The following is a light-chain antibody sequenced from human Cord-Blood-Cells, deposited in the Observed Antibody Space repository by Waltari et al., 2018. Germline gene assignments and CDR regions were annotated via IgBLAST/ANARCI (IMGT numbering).Light chain of an antibody. J-gene: IGLJ3*02. CDR2: SNH. CDR1: SSNIGSNT. Sequence: QSVLTQPPSASGTPGQRVTISCSGSSSNIGSNTVNWYQQLPGTAPKLLIYSNHHPPSGVPDRFSGSKSGTSASLASCGRQSEEEDDYYCAAWDDSLNGWVFCGGTKLTVL. CDR3: AAWDDSLNGWV. V-gene: IGLV1-44*01.